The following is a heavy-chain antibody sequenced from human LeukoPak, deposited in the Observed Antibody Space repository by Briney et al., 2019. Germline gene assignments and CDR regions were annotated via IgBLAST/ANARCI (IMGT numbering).Heavy chain of an antibody. D-gene: IGHD6-6*01. Sequence: GGSLRLSCAASGFPFSSYAMSWVRQSPGKGLVWVSAISGSGGWTYYADSVKGRFTISRDNSKNTLYLQMNSLRAEDTAVYYCVKDPYSSSSGGPYAMDVWGQGTTVTVSS. CDR2: ISGSGGWT. CDR3: VKDPYSSSSGGPYAMDV. CDR1: GFPFSSYA. J-gene: IGHJ6*02. V-gene: IGHV3-23*01.